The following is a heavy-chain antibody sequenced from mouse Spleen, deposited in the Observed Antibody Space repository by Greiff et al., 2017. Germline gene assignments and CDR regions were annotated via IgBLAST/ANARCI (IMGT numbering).Heavy chain of an antibody. V-gene: IGHV14-3*02. CDR2: IDPANGNT. CDR1: GFNIKDTY. Sequence: EVKLQESGAELVKPGASVKLSCTASGFNIKDTYMHWVKQRPEQGLEWIGRIDPANGNTKYDPKFQGKATITADTSSNTAYLQLSSLTSEDTAIYYCAREGNYYDGSYGFAYWGQGTLVTVSA. J-gene: IGHJ3*01. CDR3: AREGNYYDGSYGFAY. D-gene: IGHD1-1*01.